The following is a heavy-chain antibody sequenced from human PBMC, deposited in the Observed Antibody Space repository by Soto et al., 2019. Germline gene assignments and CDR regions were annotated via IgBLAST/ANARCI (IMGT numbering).Heavy chain of an antibody. CDR1: GGSISSSSYS. CDR2: IYYSGST. V-gene: IGHV4-39*01. CDR3: AKIVVVPAAAGYWFDP. Sequence: KHSCTLSLSCASSGGSISSSSYSYGWIRQPPGKGLEWIGSIYYSGSTYYNPSLKSRVTISVDTSKNQFSLKLSSVTAADTAVYYCAKIVVVPAAAGYWFDPWGQGTLVTVSS. J-gene: IGHJ5*02. D-gene: IGHD2-2*01.